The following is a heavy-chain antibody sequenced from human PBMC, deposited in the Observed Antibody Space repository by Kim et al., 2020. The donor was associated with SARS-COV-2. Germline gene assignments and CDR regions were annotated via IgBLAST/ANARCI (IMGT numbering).Heavy chain of an antibody. CDR2: INRDGSGT. D-gene: IGHD1-26*01. CDR3: ARESIMGNVIDAFDI. V-gene: IGHV3-74*01. J-gene: IGHJ3*02. CDR1: EFTFSNYW. Sequence: GGSLRLSCAASEFTFSNYWMHWVRQAPGKGLVWVSHINRDGSGTSYADSVKGRFAISRDNSTYTLYLQMSSLRVEETAVYYCARESIMGNVIDAFDIWGQGRMVTVSS.